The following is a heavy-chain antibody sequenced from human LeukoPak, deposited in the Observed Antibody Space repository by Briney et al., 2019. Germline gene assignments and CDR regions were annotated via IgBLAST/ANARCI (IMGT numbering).Heavy chain of an antibody. J-gene: IGHJ5*02. CDR3: ARGGYYGSGNDFRFDP. Sequence: SQTLSLTCTVSGGSISSYYWSWIRQPPGKGLEWIGYIYYSGSTNYKPSLKSRVTISVDTSKNQFSLKLSSVTAADTAVYYCARGGYYGSGNDFRFDPWGQGTLVTVSS. V-gene: IGHV4-59*01. CDR2: IYYSGST. CDR1: GGSISSYY. D-gene: IGHD3-10*01.